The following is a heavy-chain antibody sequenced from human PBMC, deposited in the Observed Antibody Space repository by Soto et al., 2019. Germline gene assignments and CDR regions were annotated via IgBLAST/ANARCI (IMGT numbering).Heavy chain of an antibody. D-gene: IGHD4-4*01. Sequence: XETLSLTCSVASCSISSRSYCWGWIRQPPGKGLEWIGNMCYSGNTYYNPSLKSRVTMSVDTSKNQFSLKLSSVTAADTAVYFCAGLNNYEINWFDPWGQGTLVTVSS. CDR2: MCYSGNT. J-gene: IGHJ5*02. CDR1: SCSISSRSYC. CDR3: AGLNNYEINWFDP. V-gene: IGHV4-39*01.